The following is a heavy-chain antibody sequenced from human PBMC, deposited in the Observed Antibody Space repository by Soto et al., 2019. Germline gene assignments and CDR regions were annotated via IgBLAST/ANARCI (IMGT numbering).Heavy chain of an antibody. Sequence: PGGSLRLSCAASGFTFSSYAMSWVRQAPGKGLEWVSAISGSGGSTYYADSVKGRFTISRDNSKNTLYLQMNSLRAGDTAVYYCAKIRYYYDSSGPYWGQGTLVTVAS. V-gene: IGHV3-23*01. J-gene: IGHJ4*02. CDR1: GFTFSSYA. D-gene: IGHD3-22*01. CDR2: ISGSGGST. CDR3: AKIRYYYDSSGPY.